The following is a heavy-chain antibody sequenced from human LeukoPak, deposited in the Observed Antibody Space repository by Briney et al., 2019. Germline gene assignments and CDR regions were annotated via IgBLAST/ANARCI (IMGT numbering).Heavy chain of an antibody. CDR1: VGSFTGYY. Sequence: SETLSLTCAGYVGSFTGYYWSWIRQPPGKGLEGIGEINHSGSINCNPSLKSRITISVDTSKTQFSLKLRSVTAADTAVYYCERVGSAYSYGSSFRRYYYMDVWGKGTTVTVSS. CDR3: ERVGSAYSYGSSFRRYYYMDV. D-gene: IGHD5-18*01. J-gene: IGHJ6*03. CDR2: INHSGSI. V-gene: IGHV4-34*01.